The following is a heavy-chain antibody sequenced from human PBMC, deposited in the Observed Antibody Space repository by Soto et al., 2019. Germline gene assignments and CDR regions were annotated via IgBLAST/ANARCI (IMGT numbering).Heavy chain of an antibody. Sequence: SVKVACTASGGTFSSYAISWVRQAPGQGLEWMGGIIPIFGTANYAQKFQGRVTITADKSTSTAYMELSSLRSEDTAVYYCVSRHVSATGTDAFDPSGQGPLVTVAS. CDR3: VSRHVSATGTDAFDP. J-gene: IGHJ5*02. D-gene: IGHD6-13*01. V-gene: IGHV1-69*06. CDR2: IIPIFGTA. CDR1: GGTFSSYA.